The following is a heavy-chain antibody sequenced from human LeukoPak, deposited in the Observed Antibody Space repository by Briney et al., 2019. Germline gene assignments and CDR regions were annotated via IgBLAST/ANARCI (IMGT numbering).Heavy chain of an antibody. Sequence: PSETLSLTCTVSGYSISSGYYWGWIRQPPGKGLEWIGSIYHSGITYYNPSLKSRVTISVDTSKNQYSLKLSSVTAADTAVYYCARDRGFWSGYSNDYWGQGTLVTVSS. CDR1: GYSISSGYY. V-gene: IGHV4-38-2*02. J-gene: IGHJ4*02. CDR2: IYHSGIT. CDR3: ARDRGFWSGYSNDY. D-gene: IGHD3-3*01.